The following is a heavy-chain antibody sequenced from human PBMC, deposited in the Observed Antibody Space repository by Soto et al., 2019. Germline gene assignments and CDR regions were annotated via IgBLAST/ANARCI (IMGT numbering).Heavy chain of an antibody. CDR3: ARATVTKGGFDY. Sequence: QVQLQESGPGLVKPSETLSLTCTVSGGSISSYYWSWIRQPPGKGLEWIGYIYYSGSTNYNPSLKSRVTISVDTSKNQFSMKLSSVTAADTAVYYCARATVTKGGFDYWGQGTLVTVSS. CDR2: IYYSGST. CDR1: GGSISSYY. D-gene: IGHD4-17*01. J-gene: IGHJ4*02. V-gene: IGHV4-59*01.